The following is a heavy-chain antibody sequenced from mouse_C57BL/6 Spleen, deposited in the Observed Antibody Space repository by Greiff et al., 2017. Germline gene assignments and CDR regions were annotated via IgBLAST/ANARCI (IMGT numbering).Heavy chain of an antibody. CDR2: ISSGGDYI. J-gene: IGHJ3*01. V-gene: IGHV5-9-1*02. Sequence: EVQLVESGEGLVKPGGSLKLSCAASGFTFSSYAMSWVRQTPEKRLEWVAYISSGGDYIYYADTVKGRFTISRDNARNTLYLQMSSLKSEDTAMYYCTRDGDGYYEAWFAYWGQGTLVTVSA. CDR1: GFTFSSYA. D-gene: IGHD2-3*01. CDR3: TRDGDGYYEAWFAY.